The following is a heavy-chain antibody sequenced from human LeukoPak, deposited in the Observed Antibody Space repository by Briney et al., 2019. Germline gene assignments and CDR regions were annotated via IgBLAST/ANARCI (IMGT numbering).Heavy chain of an antibody. Sequence: SETLSLTCTVSGGSISSYYWSWIRQPPGKGLEWIGNIFYSGSTYYNPSLQSRVTISLDTSQNQFSLTLNSVTAADTAVYYCARAHSIASYYYGVNVWGQGTTVTVSS. D-gene: IGHD6-13*01. J-gene: IGHJ6*02. CDR1: GGSISSYY. CDR3: ARAHSIASYYYGVNV. V-gene: IGHV4-59*12. CDR2: IFYSGST.